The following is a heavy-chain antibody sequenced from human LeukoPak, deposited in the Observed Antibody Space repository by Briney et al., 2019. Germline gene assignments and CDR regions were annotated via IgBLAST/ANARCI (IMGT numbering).Heavy chain of an antibody. D-gene: IGHD1-26*01. V-gene: IGHV4-39*07. CDR3: ARGFTGGAGNVFDI. CDR1: GGSISSSSYY. CDR2: IYSSGTT. Sequence: SETLSLTCTVSGGSISSSSYYWGWIRQPPGKGLEWVGRIYSSGTTYYSPSLQSRITMSVDTSKNQLSLKLNSVTAADTAVYYCARGFTGGAGNVFDIWGQGTMVTVSS. J-gene: IGHJ3*02.